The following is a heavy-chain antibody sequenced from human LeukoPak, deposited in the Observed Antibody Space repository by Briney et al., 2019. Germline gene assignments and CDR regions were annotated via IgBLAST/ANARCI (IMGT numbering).Heavy chain of an antibody. J-gene: IGHJ4*02. V-gene: IGHV4-59*08. CDR2: IYYSGST. CDR1: GGSISSYY. Sequence: SETLSLICTVSGGSISSYYWSWIRQPPGKGLEWIGYIYYSGSTNYNPSLKSRVTISVDTSKNQFSLKLSSVTAADTAVYYCATTENSSGWFGYWGRGTLVTVSS. D-gene: IGHD6-19*01. CDR3: ATTENSSGWFGY.